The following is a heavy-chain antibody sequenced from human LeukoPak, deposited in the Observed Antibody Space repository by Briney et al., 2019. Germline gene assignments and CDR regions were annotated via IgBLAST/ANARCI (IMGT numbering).Heavy chain of an antibody. V-gene: IGHV3-23*01. CDR3: AKGGGTGYSSSWYSN. Sequence: QTGGSLRLSCAASGFTFSSYAMSWVRQAPGKGLEWVSAISGSGGSTYYADSVKGRFTISRDNSKNTLYLQMNSLRPEDTAVYYCAKGGGTGYSSSWYSNWGQGTLVTVSS. CDR1: GFTFSSYA. CDR2: ISGSGGST. D-gene: IGHD6-13*01. J-gene: IGHJ4*02.